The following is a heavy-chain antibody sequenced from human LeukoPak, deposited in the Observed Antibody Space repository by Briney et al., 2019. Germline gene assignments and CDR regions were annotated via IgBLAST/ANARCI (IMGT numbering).Heavy chain of an antibody. CDR2: IKHNGDEL. J-gene: IGHJ4*02. V-gene: IGHV3-7*01. CDR3: ARDLRTFDS. Sequence: GGSLRLSCAASGFTFSSYWMTWVRQAPGKGLEWVANIKHNGDELNYVDSVEDRFTISRDNAKNSLYLHMTSLRAEDTAVYYCARDLRTFDSWGQGTLVTVSS. D-gene: IGHD3-16*01. CDR1: GFTFSSYW.